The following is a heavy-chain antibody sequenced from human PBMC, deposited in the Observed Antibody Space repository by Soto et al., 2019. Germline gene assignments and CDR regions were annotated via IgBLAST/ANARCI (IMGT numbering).Heavy chain of an antibody. CDR3: ARDLDTSGWPDY. D-gene: IGHD6-19*01. CDR2: IYHSGST. V-gene: IGHV4-4*02. CDR1: GGSMSSNW. J-gene: IGHJ4*02. Sequence: SETLSLTCTVSGGSMSSNWWSWVRQPPGKGLEWIGEIYHSGSTNFNPSLKSRVTISLDKSKNQISLKLSSVTAADTAVYYCARDLDTSGWPDYWGQGILVTVSS.